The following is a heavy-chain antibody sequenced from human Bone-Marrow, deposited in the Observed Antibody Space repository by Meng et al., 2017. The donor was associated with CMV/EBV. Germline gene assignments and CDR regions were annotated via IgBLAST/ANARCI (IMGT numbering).Heavy chain of an antibody. D-gene: IGHD3-22*01. CDR3: ATRDQWLFHFDY. V-gene: IGHV1-8*03. CDR2: MNPNSGNT. CDR1: GYTFTSYD. J-gene: IGHJ4*02. Sequence: ASVKVSCKASGYTFTSYDINWVRQATGQGLEWMGWMNPNSGNTGYAQKFQGRVTITRNTSISTAYMELSSLRSEDTAVYYCATRDQWLFHFDYWGQGTLVTVSS.